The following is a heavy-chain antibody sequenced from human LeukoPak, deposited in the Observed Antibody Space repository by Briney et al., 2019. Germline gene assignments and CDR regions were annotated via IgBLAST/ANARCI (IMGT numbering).Heavy chain of an antibody. CDR3: AKYFAATGESHLDY. CDR2: IYYSGST. Sequence: PSETLSLTCTVSGGSISGYYWSWIRQPPGGGLEWIGYIYYSGSTNYNPSLKSRLTISVDASKNQFSLKLSSVTAADTAVYYCAKYFAATGESHLDYCGRGCLVTVSS. J-gene: IGHJ4*02. V-gene: IGHV4-59*03. D-gene: IGHD6-13*01. CDR1: GGSISGYY.